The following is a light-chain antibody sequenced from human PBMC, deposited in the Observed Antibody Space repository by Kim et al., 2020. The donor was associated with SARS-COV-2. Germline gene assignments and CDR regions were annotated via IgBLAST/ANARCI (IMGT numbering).Light chain of an antibody. CDR3: AAWDDSLSGWV. CDR1: HSNIGTNY. CDR2: RNS. J-gene: IGLJ3*02. Sequence: GQRVPISCSGTHSNIGTNYVYWYQQLPATAPKLLISRNSQRPSGVPDRFSGSRSDTAASLAISGLRSDDEGDYYCAAWDDSLSGWVFGRGTQLTVL. V-gene: IGLV1-47*01.